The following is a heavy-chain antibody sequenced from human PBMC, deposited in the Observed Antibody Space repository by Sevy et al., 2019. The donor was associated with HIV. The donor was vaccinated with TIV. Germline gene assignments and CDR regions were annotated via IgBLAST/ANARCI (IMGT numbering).Heavy chain of an antibody. J-gene: IGHJ2*01. CDR3: ARAWRDCWYFDL. CDR2: IGLAGDT. V-gene: IGHV3-13*01. Sequence: GGSLRLSCVASGFTFGNYDMHWVRQAKGKGLEWVSAIGLAGDTYYPGSVKGRFTISREKDKKSLYLQMNSLRAGDTAVYYCARAWRDCWYFDLWGRGTLVTVSS. D-gene: IGHD2-21*02. CDR1: GFTFGNYD.